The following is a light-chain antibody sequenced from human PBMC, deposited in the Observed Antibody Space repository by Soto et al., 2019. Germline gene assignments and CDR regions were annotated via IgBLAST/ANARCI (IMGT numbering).Light chain of an antibody. CDR1: QSVFSSATNKNY. CDR2: WAS. J-gene: IGKJ5*01. V-gene: IGKV4-1*01. Sequence: DIVMTQSPDSLAVSLGERATINCKSSQSVFSSATNKNYLAWFQQKPGQPPKLLISWASTRKSGVPDRFSGSGSGRDFTLTITSLQAEDVAVYYCQQYYSDPITFGQGTRLE. CDR3: QQYYSDPIT.